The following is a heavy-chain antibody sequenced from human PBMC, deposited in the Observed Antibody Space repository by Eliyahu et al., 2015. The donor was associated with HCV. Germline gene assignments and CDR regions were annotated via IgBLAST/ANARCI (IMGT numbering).Heavy chain of an antibody. V-gene: IGHV3-48*01. CDR3: ARSTAMDV. CDR2: ISSSGSTI. Sequence: EVQLVESGGGLVQPGRSLRLSCXAXXFTFSSYTMNWXRQAPGKGLXWVSYISSSGSTIYYADSVKGRFTISRDNAKNSLFLQMNSLRGEDTAVYYCARSTAMDVWGQGTTVTVFS. CDR1: XFTFSSYT. J-gene: IGHJ6*02.